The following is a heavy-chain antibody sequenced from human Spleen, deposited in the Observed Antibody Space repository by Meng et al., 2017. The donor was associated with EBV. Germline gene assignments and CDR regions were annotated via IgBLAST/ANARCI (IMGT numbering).Heavy chain of an antibody. Sequence: QVQLVQSAAGVKMPGSSVKVSCKTAGGPFRNYAMHWVRQAPGQRLEWMGWINVSNGNRKYSQKFHGRVTITRDTSASTASMELSSLRSEDTAVYYCARGSDDFWTVGFDYWGQGTLVTVSS. J-gene: IGHJ4*02. CDR1: GGPFRNYA. D-gene: IGHD3-3*01. CDR2: INVSNGNR. V-gene: IGHV1-3*01. CDR3: ARGSDDFWTVGFDY.